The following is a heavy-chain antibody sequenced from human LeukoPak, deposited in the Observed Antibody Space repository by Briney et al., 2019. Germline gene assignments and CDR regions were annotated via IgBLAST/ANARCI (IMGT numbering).Heavy chain of an antibody. CDR1: GFAFSSYA. V-gene: IGHV3-23*01. J-gene: IGHJ4*02. Sequence: GGSLRLSCAASGFAFSSYAMSWVRQAPGKGLEWVSAISGSGGSTYYADSVKGRFTISRDNSKNTLYLQMNSLRAEDTAVYYCAKKESDWNRRYWGQGTLVTVSS. CDR2: ISGSGGST. CDR3: AKKESDWNRRY. D-gene: IGHD1/OR15-1a*01.